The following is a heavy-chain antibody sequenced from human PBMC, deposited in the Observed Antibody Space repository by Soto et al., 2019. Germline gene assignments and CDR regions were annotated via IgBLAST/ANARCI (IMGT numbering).Heavy chain of an antibody. CDR2: IVVGSGNT. J-gene: IGHJ6*04. CDR1: GFTFTSSA. D-gene: IGHD2-15*01. V-gene: IGHV1-58*01. Sequence: GASVKVSCKASGFTFTSSAVQWVRQARGQRLEWIGWIVVGSGNTNYAQKFQERVTITRDMSTSTAYMELSSLRSEDTAVYYCAAVEYCSGGSCYTDYYYGMDVWGKGTTVTVSS. CDR3: AAVEYCSGGSCYTDYYYGMDV.